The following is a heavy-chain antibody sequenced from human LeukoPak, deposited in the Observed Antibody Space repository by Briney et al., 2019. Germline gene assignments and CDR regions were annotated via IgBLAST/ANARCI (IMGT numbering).Heavy chain of an antibody. CDR3: AAADCSSTSCYYFDY. D-gene: IGHD2-2*01. CDR2: IVVGSGNT. Sequence: EASVKVSCKASGFTFTSSAVQWVRQARGQRLEWIGWIVVGSGNTNYAQKFQERVTITRDMSTSTAYMELSSLRSEDTAVYYCAAADCSSTSCYYFDYWGQGTLATVSS. V-gene: IGHV1-58*01. CDR1: GFTFTSSA. J-gene: IGHJ4*02.